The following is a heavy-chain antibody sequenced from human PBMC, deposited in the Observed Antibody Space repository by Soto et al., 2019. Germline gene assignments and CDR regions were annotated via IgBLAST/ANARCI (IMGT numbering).Heavy chain of an antibody. J-gene: IGHJ4*02. D-gene: IGHD6-13*01. CDR2: IRGTTTI. CDR3: ARDLSWAFDH. CDR1: GFSFRDHS. Sequence: GGSLRLSCAASGFSFRDHSMNWVRQAPGKGLEWISYIRGTTTISYADSVKGRFTISRDNAENSLYLQMNSLRDEDTAVYYCARDLSWAFDHWGQGALVTVSS. V-gene: IGHV3-48*02.